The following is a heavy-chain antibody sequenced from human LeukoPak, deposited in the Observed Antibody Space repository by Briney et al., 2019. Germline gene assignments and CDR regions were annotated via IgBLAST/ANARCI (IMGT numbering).Heavy chain of an antibody. V-gene: IGHV3-30*04. CDR1: GFTFSGYA. D-gene: IGHD6-13*01. CDR2: ISYDGSNK. J-gene: IGHJ4*02. Sequence: GGSLRLSCAASGFTFSGYAMHWVRQAPGKGLEWVAVISYDGSNKYYADSVKGRFTISRDNSKNTLYLQMNSLRAEDTAVYYCASGGYSSSWYYFDYWGQGTLVTVSS. CDR3: ASGGYSSSWYYFDY.